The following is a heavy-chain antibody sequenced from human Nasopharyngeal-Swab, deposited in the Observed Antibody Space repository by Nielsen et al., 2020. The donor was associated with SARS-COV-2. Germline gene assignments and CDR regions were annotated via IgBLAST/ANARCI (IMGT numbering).Heavy chain of an antibody. V-gene: IGHV4-59*08. Sequence: SETLSLTCTVSGGSISSYYWSWIRQPPGKGLEWIGYIYYSGSTNYNPSLKSRVTLSVDTSKNQFSLKLRSVTAADTAVYYCARGYSSSWYYCDYWGQGTLVTVSS. CDR1: GGSISSYY. D-gene: IGHD6-13*01. CDR2: IYYSGST. CDR3: ARGYSSSWYYCDY. J-gene: IGHJ4*02.